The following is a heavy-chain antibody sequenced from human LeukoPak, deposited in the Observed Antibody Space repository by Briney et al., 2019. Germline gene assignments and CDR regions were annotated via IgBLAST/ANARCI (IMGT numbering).Heavy chain of an antibody. Sequence: GGSLRLSCAASGFTFSSYAMSWVRQAPGKGLEWVSAISGSGGSTYYADSVKGRFTISRDNSKNTLYLQMNSLRAEDTAVYYCAKPITYYYDSSGSPWGQRTLVTVSS. J-gene: IGHJ5*02. D-gene: IGHD3-22*01. V-gene: IGHV3-23*01. CDR1: GFTFSSYA. CDR3: AKPITYYYDSSGSP. CDR2: ISGSGGST.